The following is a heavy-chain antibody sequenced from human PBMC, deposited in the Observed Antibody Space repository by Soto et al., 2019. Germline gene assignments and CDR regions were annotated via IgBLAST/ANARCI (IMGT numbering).Heavy chain of an antibody. Sequence: EVQLVESGGGLVQPGGSLRLSCAASGFTFSRYWMSWVRQAPGKGLEWVANIKQDGSEKYYVDSVKGRFNNSRDNAKNSLYLQMNSLRAEDTAVYYCARDGSGWGTDYYGMDVWGQGTTVTVSS. V-gene: IGHV3-7*01. CDR2: IKQDGSEK. D-gene: IGHD6-19*01. CDR3: ARDGSGWGTDYYGMDV. CDR1: GFTFSRYW. J-gene: IGHJ6*02.